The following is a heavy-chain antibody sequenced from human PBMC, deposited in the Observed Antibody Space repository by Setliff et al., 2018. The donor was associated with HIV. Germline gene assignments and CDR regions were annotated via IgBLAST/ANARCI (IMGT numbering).Heavy chain of an antibody. V-gene: IGHV4-4*07. Sequence: PSETLSLTCTSSGDSINGYYWSWIRQPAGKGLEWIGRMHTSGNTNYNPSLKSRVTMSVDTSKNQFSLRLSSVTAADTAVYYCARDQKGYSYGYFDSWGQGTLVTVSS. J-gene: IGHJ4*02. D-gene: IGHD5-18*01. CDR1: GDSINGYY. CDR2: MHTSGNT. CDR3: ARDQKGYSYGYFDS.